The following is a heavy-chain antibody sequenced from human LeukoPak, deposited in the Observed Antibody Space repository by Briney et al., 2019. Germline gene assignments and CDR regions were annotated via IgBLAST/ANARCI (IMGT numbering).Heavy chain of an antibody. CDR3: ATIKRGSIFGYFDF. D-gene: IGHD5-18*01. J-gene: IGHJ4*02. V-gene: IGHV4-59*11. Sequence: SETLSLTCTVSGGSISSHYWSWIRQPPGKGLEWIAYLFDSVNTKDNPSLQSRLTLSADTSKNQFSLRLSSVTAADTAVYYCATIKRGSIFGYFDFWGQGIKVSVSS. CDR2: LFDSVNT. CDR1: GGSISSHY.